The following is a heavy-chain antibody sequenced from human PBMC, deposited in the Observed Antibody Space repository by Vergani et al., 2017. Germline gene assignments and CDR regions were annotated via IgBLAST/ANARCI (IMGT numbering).Heavy chain of an antibody. CDR2: LNKNNYYI. V-gene: IGHV3-21*01. J-gene: IGHJ4*02. Sequence: EVQLVESGGGRLNPGGCPKPPLLALGLGLSTNTFNGVRQAPGGGLGWVSSLNKNNYYIYNADSVKGRFTISRDNAKNSLFLQMSSLKVEDTGVYYCAREMSNEGFDYWGQGTRVTVS. CDR3: AREMSNEGFDY. D-gene: IGHD4-11*01. CDR1: GLGLSTNT.